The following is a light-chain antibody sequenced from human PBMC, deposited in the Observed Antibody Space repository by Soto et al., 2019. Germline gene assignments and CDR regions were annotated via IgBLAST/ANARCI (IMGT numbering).Light chain of an antibody. CDR3: STFGGTGV. Sequence: QSVLTQPDSVSGSPGQSIAISCTGTSSDIGRYNYVSWYQQHPGKAPKLLIYEVTNRPSGVSNRFSGSKSGNSASLTSTGLQADDEADYYCSTFGGTGVFGTGTKLTVL. CDR1: SSDIGRYNY. V-gene: IGLV2-14*01. J-gene: IGLJ1*01. CDR2: EVT.